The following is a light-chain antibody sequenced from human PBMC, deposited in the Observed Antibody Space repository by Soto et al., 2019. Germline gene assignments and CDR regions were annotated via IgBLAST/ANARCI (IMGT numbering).Light chain of an antibody. CDR1: QTISSW. J-gene: IGKJ5*01. Sequence: DIQMTQSPAILSVPXCAGVTITXXASQTISSWLAWYQQKPGKAPKLLIYKASTLKSGVPSRFSGSGSGTEFTLTISSLQPEDFATYYCQQSYSTAITFGQGTRLEIK. CDR3: QQSYSTAIT. V-gene: IGKV1-5*03. CDR2: KAS.